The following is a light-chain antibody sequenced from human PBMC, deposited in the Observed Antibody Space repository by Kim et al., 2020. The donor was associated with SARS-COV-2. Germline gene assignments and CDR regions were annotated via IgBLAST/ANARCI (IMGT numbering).Light chain of an antibody. J-gene: IGLJ3*02. CDR3: SSYTASYTLL. CDR2: GVT. CDR1: SSDVGGYNY. Sequence: GQSITISCTGTSSDVGGYNYVSWYQQYPGKAPKLIIYGVTRRPSAVSTRFSGSKSDNTASLTISGLQAEDEADYYCSSYTASYTLLFGGGTQLTVL. V-gene: IGLV2-14*03.